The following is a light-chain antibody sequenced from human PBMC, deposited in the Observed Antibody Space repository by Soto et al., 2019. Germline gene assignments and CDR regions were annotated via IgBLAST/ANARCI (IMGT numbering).Light chain of an antibody. J-gene: IGKJ1*01. CDR1: QTISSW. CDR3: QQCWT. V-gene: IGKV1-5*03. CDR2: KAS. Sequence: DIQMTQSPSTLSGSVGDRVTITCRASQTISSWLAWYQQKPGKAPNLLIYKASRLESGVPSRFSGSGSETEFTLTISGLQPGDSATYYCQQCWTFGQGTKGDIK.